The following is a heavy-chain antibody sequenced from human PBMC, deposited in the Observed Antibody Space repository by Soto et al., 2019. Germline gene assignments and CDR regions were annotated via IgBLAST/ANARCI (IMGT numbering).Heavy chain of an antibody. CDR1: GFTFNNAW. D-gene: IGHD3-3*01. CDR2: IKSQTDGGTT. V-gene: IGHV3-15*01. CDR3: TTDEWS. J-gene: IGHJ4*02. Sequence: EVQLVESGGGLLKPGGSLRLSCAASGFTFNNAWMSWVRQAPGKGLEWVGRIKSQTDGGTTDYPAPVKGRFTISRDDSKNTLYLQMNSLKSEDTAVYYCTTDEWSWGQGTLVTVSS.